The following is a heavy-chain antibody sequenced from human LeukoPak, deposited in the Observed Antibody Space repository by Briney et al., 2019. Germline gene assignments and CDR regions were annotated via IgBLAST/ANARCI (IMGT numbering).Heavy chain of an antibody. CDR1: GGSISSSSYY. CDR2: IYYSGST. Sequence: SSETLSLTCTVSGGSISSSSYYWGWIRQPPGKGLEWIGSIYYSGSTYYNPSLKSRVTISVDTSKNQFSLKLSSVTAADTAVYYCARVVYSSGWYGLYYYMDVWGKGTTVTVSS. D-gene: IGHD6-19*01. V-gene: IGHV4-39*07. J-gene: IGHJ6*03. CDR3: ARVVYSSGWYGLYYYMDV.